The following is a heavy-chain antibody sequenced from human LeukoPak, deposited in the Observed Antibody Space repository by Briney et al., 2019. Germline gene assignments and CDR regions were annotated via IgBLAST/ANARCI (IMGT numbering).Heavy chain of an antibody. J-gene: IGHJ5*02. Sequence: PSETLSLTCTVSGGSISSYYWSWIRQPPGKGLEWIGYIYYSGSTNYNPSLKSRVTISVDTSKNQFSLKLSSVTAADTAVYYCARVTDCSGGSCNAFDPWGQGTLVTVSS. CDR1: GGSISSYY. CDR2: IYYSGST. D-gene: IGHD2-15*01. CDR3: ARVTDCSGGSCNAFDP. V-gene: IGHV4-59*01.